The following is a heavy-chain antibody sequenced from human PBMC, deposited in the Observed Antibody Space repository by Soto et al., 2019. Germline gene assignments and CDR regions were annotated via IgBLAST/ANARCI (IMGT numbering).Heavy chain of an antibody. CDR1: GFTFSDYW. CDR3: ARFASGKSAST. CDR2: IKYDGSEE. J-gene: IGHJ5*02. V-gene: IGHV3-7*05. D-gene: IGHD5-12*01. Sequence: EVQVVESGGGLVQPGGSLRLSCAGSGFTFSDYWTSWARQAPGKGLEWVANIKYDGSEEYYVDSVRGRFTSYRDNAMNSLHLQMNVLRADDTGVYYCARFASGKSASTWGQGTLVTVSS.